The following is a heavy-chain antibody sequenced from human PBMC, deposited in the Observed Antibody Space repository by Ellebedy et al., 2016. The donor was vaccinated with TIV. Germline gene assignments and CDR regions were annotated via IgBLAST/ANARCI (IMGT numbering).Heavy chain of an antibody. CDR1: GLNLSDYT. J-gene: IGHJ4*02. D-gene: IGHD1-7*01. V-gene: IGHV3-48*01. CDR3: ARHGNYNFDY. CDR2: ISGSTGPI. Sequence: GESLKISXAASGLNLSDYTMNWVRQAPGKGLEWISYISGSTGPIHYADSVKGRFTISSDKARNLLYLEMNNLRADDTAVYYCARHGNYNFDYWGQGTLVTVSS.